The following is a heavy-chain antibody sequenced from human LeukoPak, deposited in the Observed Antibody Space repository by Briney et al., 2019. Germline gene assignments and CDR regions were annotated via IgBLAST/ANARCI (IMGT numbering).Heavy chain of an antibody. CDR3: ARSYWAQAIDY. D-gene: IGHD2-21*01. CDR1: GYSFTDKY. CDR2: INPNSGGT. J-gene: IGHJ4*02. V-gene: IGHV1-2*02. Sequence: ASVKVSCKASGYSFTDKYMHWVRQAPGQGLEWMGWINPNSGGTNYAQKLQGRVTMTTDTSTSTAYMELRSLRSDDTAVYYCARSYWAQAIDYWGQGTLVTVSS.